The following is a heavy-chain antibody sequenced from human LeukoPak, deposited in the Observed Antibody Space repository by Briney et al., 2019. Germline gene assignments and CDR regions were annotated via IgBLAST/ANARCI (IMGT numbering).Heavy chain of an antibody. CDR2: IYYSGST. CDR1: GGSISSSGYY. V-gene: IGHV4-39*07. CDR3: ARGVGSGYTDE. J-gene: IGHJ4*02. Sequence: SETLSLTCTVSGGSISSSGYYWGWIRQPPGKGLDWIGYIYYSGSTYYNPSLKSRVTISVDTSKNHFSLKLTSVTAADTAVHYCARGVGSGYTDEWGQGTLVTVSS. D-gene: IGHD3-22*01.